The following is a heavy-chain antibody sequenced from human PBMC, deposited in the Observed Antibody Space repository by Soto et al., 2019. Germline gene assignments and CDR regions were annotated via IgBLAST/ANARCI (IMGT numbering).Heavy chain of an antibody. CDR1: GFIFSNYW. J-gene: IGHJ3*02. Sequence: EVQLVESGGGLVQPGGSLRLSCAASGFIFSNYWMNWVRQAPGKGLEWVANINQGGSEKYYVDSVKGRFTISRDNAKNSLYLQMDSLRVEDTAVYYCARDHPDTWGGSDALDIWGQGTMVIVSS. CDR2: INQGGSEK. CDR3: ARDHPDTWGGSDALDI. V-gene: IGHV3-7*01. D-gene: IGHD3-16*01.